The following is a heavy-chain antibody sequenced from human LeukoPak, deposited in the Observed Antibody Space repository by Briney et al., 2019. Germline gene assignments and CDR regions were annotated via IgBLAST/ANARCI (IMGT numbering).Heavy chain of an antibody. Sequence: PGGSLRLSCAAPGFTFSSSAMSWVRQAPEKGLEWVSAISGSGGGTYYADSVKGRFTISRDNSKNTLYLQMNSLRAEDTAVYYCAKGGIAAWFDPWGQGTLVTVSS. J-gene: IGHJ5*02. CDR3: AKGGIAAWFDP. V-gene: IGHV3-23*01. CDR2: ISGSGGGT. CDR1: GFTFSSSA. D-gene: IGHD6-13*01.